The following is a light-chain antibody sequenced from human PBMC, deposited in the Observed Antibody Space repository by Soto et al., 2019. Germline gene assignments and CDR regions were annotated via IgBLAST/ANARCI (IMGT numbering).Light chain of an antibody. J-gene: IGKJ4*01. V-gene: IGKV3-20*01. CDR1: QSVSSSY. CDR2: GAS. CDR3: LQYGSSPLT. Sequence: EIVLTQSPGTLSLSPGERATLSCRASQSVSSSYLAWYQQKPGQAPRLLIYGASSRATGIPDRFSRSGSGTDFTLSISRLEPEYFAVYYCLQYGSSPLTFGGGTKVEIK.